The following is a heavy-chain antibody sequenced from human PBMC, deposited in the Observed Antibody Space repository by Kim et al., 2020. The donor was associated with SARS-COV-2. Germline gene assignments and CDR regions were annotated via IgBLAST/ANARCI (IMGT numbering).Heavy chain of an antibody. CDR2: ISWNSGSI. V-gene: IGHV3-9*01. CDR3: AKDIRIGYSGYVNPLDY. D-gene: IGHD5-12*01. J-gene: IGHJ4*02. Sequence: GGSLRLSCAASGFTFDDYAMHWVRQAPGKGLEWVSGISWNSGSIGYADSVKGRFTIPRDNAKNSLYLQMNSLRAEDTALYYCAKDIRIGYSGYVNPLDYWGQGTLVTVSS. CDR1: GFTFDDYA.